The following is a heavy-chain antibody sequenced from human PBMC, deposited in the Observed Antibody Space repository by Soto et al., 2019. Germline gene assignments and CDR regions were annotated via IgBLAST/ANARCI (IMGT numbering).Heavy chain of an antibody. CDR1: GGSISSSSYY. Sequence: PSETLSLTCTVSGGSISSSSYYWGWIRQPPGKGLEWIGSIYYSGSTYYNPSLKSRVTISVDTSKNQFSLKLSSVTAADTAVYYCARHRGVWFGESHYFDYWGQGTLVTVSS. CDR3: ARHRGVWFGESHYFDY. D-gene: IGHD3-10*01. J-gene: IGHJ4*02. V-gene: IGHV4-39*01. CDR2: IYYSGST.